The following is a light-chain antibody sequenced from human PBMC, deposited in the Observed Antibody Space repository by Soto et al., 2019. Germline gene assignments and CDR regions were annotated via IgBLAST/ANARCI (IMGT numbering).Light chain of an antibody. CDR1: QIVSSY. CDR3: QQRSNLPSIT. V-gene: IGKV3-11*01. J-gene: IGKJ5*01. CDR2: GAS. Sequence: LKHSAVTLSVYKGERATLSCRASQIVSSYLAWYQQKPGQAPRLLIYGASNGATGIPARFSGSGSGTDFTLTISSLEPEDSAIYYCQQRSNLPSITFGQVTRLAVK.